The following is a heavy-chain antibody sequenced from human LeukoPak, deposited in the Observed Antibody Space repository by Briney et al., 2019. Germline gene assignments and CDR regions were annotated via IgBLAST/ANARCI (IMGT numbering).Heavy chain of an antibody. CDR3: AKRGCGGDCYPYYYYYYMDV. D-gene: IGHD2-21*02. CDR1: GFTFSSYG. CDR2: ISYDGSNK. V-gene: IGHV3-30*18. Sequence: GGSLRLSCAASGFTFSSYGMHWVRQAPGKGLEWVAVISYDGSNKYYADSVKGRFTISRDNSKNTLYLQMNSLRAEDTAVYYCAKRGCGGDCYPYYYYYYMDVWGKGTTVTVSS. J-gene: IGHJ6*03.